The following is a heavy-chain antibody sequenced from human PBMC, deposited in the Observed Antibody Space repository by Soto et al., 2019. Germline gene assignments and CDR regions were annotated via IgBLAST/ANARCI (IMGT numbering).Heavy chain of an antibody. D-gene: IGHD6-6*01. CDR2: IYYSGST. J-gene: IGHJ5*02. CDR1: GGSICSGGYY. CDR3: ARLRIAAHLNTLFDP. V-gene: IGHV4-61*08. Sequence: SETLSLTCSVSGGSICSGGYYWSWIRQHPGKGLEWIGYIYYSGSTNYNPSLKSRVTISVDTSKNQFSLELSSVTAADTAVYYCARLRIAAHLNTLFDPWGQGTLVTVSS.